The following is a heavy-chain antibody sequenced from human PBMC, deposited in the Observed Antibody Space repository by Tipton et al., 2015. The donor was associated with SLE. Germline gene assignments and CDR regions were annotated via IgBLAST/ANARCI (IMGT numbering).Heavy chain of an antibody. D-gene: IGHD6-13*01. CDR3: ARGYSSTWPLVGAFDI. Sequence: QLVQSGAEEKKPGASVKVSCKASGYTFTSYYMHWVRQAPGQGLEWLGVINPSAGSTGYSQKFQGRVTVTRDTSTSTVYMALSSLKSEDTAVYYCARGYSSTWPLVGAFDIWGQGTMVTVSS. CDR2: INPSAGST. J-gene: IGHJ3*02. V-gene: IGHV1-46*01. CDR1: GYTFTSYY.